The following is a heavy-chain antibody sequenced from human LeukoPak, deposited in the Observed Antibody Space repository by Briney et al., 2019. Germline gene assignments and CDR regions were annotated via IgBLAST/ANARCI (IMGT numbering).Heavy chain of an antibody. D-gene: IGHD6-13*01. V-gene: IGHV4-39*01. CDR1: GGSISSRPYC. CDR3: ARLVVSSWYHEVLLGRDY. Sequence: SVTLSLTCTVSGGSISSRPYCWGWIRQPPGKGLEWLGSFYYSGSTSYRSSLKSRLSISVDTSKNQISLKLSSVTAADTAVYYCARLVVSSWYHEVLLGRDYWGQGTLVTVSS. J-gene: IGHJ4*02. CDR2: FYYSGST.